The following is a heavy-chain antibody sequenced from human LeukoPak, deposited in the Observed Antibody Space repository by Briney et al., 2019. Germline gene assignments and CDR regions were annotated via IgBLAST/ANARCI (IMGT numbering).Heavy chain of an antibody. CDR3: VRADDILTGYYSYFDY. CDR2: ISAYNGNT. CDR1: GYTFTSYG. V-gene: IGHV1-18*01. Sequence: ASVKVSCKASGYTFTSYGISWVRQAPGQGLEWMGWISAYNGNTNYAQKLQGRVTMTTDTSTSTAYMELRSLRYDDTAVYYCVRADDILTGYYSYFDYWGQGTLVTVSS. J-gene: IGHJ4*02. D-gene: IGHD3-9*01.